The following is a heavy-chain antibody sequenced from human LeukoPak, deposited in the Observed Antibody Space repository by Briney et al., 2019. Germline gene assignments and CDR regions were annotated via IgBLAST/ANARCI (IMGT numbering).Heavy chain of an antibody. CDR2: IAYDGSNP. V-gene: IGHV3-30*04. D-gene: IGHD3-10*01. J-gene: IGHJ1*01. CDR3: AKESTPYYYGSGNLQH. CDR1: RFTFRTYA. Sequence: PGRSLRLSCAASRFTFRTYAMHWVRQAPGKGLEWVAVIAYDGSNPYYADSVKGRFTISRDNSKNTLYLQMNSLRAEDTALYYCAKESTPYYYGSGNLQHWGQGTLVTVSS.